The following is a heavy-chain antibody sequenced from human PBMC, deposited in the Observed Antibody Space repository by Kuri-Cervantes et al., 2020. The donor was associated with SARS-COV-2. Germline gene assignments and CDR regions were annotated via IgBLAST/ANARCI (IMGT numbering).Heavy chain of an antibody. D-gene: IGHD5-24*01. CDR2: ISSTGDTI. CDR1: GYTFSSYS. CDR3: ARESRDAYNLGSFDL. V-gene: IGHV3-48*01. Sequence: GGSLRLSCAASGYTFSSYSMNWVRQAPGKGLEWVSYISSTGDTIYYADSVKGRFTISRDNAKNSLHLQMNSLRAEDTAVYYCARESRDAYNLGSFDLWGRGTLVTVSS. J-gene: IGHJ2*01.